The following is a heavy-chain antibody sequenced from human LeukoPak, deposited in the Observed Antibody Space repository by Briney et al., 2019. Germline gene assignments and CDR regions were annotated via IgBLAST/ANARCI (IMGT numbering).Heavy chain of an antibody. CDR1: GFTFSSYS. D-gene: IGHD3-22*01. CDR2: ISSSSSYI. J-gene: IGHJ4*02. V-gene: IGHV3-21*01. CDR3: ARENRPYYYDSSGYYLDY. Sequence: GGSLRLSCAASGFTFSSYSMNWVRQAPGKGLEWVSSISSSSSYIYYADSVKGRFTISRDNAKNPLYLQMNSLRAEDTAVYYCARENRPYYYDSSGYYLDYWGQGTLVTVSS.